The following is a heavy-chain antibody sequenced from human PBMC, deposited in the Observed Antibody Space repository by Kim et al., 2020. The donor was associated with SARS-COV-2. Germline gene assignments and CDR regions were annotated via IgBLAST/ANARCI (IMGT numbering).Heavy chain of an antibody. CDR2: INPNSGGT. CDR3: AREAAAGPGRLFDY. CDR1: GYTFTGYY. D-gene: IGHD6-13*01. Sequence: ASVKVSCKASGYTFTGYYMHWVRQAPGQGLEWMGRINPNSGGTNYAQKFQGRVTMTRDTSISTAYMELSRLRSDDTAVYYCAREAAAGPGRLFDYWGQGTLVTVSS. J-gene: IGHJ4*02. V-gene: IGHV1-2*06.